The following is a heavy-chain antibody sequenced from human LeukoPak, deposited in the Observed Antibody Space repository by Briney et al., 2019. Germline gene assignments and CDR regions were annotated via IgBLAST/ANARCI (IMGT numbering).Heavy chain of an antibody. CDR1: GGPITRSAYY. V-gene: IGHV4-39*01. D-gene: IGHD5-24*01. CDR3: TSRGFRLPLDAFDV. J-gene: IGHJ3*01. CDR2: IYSNGDT. Sequence: PSETLSLTCTVSGGPITRSAYYWVRVRQSPGRGLEWLGSIYSNGDTYYNPSFESRVTIAIETSKNQFSLKMTSVTAADTAAYYCTSRGFRLPLDAFDVWGQGTRVAVSS.